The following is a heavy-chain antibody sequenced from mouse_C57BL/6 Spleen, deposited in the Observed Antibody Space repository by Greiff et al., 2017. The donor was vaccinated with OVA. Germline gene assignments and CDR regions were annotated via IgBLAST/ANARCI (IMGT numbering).Heavy chain of an antibody. D-gene: IGHD2-4*01. V-gene: IGHV1-43*01. Sequence: EVQVVESGPELVKPGASVKISCKASGYSFTGYYMHWVKQSSEKSLEWIGEINPSTGGTSYNQKFKGKATLTVDKSSSTAYMQLKSLTSEDSAVYYCAKGDYDWLAYWGQGTLVTVSA. CDR2: INPSTGGT. CDR1: GYSFTGYY. J-gene: IGHJ3*01. CDR3: AKGDYDWLAY.